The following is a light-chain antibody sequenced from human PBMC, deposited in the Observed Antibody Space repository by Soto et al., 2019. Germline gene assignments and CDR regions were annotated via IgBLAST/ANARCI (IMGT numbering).Light chain of an antibody. CDR3: QQYNHWPPLT. CDR2: GAS. J-gene: IGKJ4*01. V-gene: IGKV3-15*01. Sequence: EIVMTQSPATLSVSPGERDTLSCRASQSVSSNLAWYQQKPGQAPRLLIYGASTRATGIPARFSGSGSGTEFTRTISSLQSEYFAVYYFQQYNHWPPLTFGGGTKVEIK. CDR1: QSVSSN.